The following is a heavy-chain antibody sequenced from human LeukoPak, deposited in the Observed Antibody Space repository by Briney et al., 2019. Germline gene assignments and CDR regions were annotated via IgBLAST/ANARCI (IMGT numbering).Heavy chain of an antibody. D-gene: IGHD5-18*01. CDR1: GYTFTGYY. V-gene: IGHV1-2*02. Sequence: GASVKVSCKASGYTFTGYYMHWVRQAPGQGHEWMGWINPNSGGTNYAQKFQGRVTMTRDTSISTAYMELSRLRSDDTAVYYCERGSGGYSYGEYYFDYWGQGTLVTISS. CDR3: ERGSGGYSYGEYYFDY. J-gene: IGHJ4*02. CDR2: INPNSGGT.